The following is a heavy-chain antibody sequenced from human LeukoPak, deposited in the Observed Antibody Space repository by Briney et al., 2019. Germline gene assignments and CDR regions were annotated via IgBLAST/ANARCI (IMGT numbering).Heavy chain of an antibody. CDR3: ATPGPEYSSSWYPFDY. CDR1: GGTFSSYA. CDR2: IIPIFGTA. D-gene: IGHD6-13*01. J-gene: IGHJ4*02. Sequence: ASVKVSRKASGGTFSSYAISWVRQAPGQGLWWMGGIIPIFGTANYAQKFQGRVTITADKSTSTAYMELSSLRSEDTAVYYCATPGPEYSSSWYPFDYWGQGTLVTVSS. V-gene: IGHV1-69*06.